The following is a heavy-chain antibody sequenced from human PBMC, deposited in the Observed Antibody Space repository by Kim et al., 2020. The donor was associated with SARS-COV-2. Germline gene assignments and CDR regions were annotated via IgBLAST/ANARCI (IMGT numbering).Heavy chain of an antibody. V-gene: IGHV4-4*07. J-gene: IGHJ4*02. CDR3: ARTSGLKSLDY. CDR1: SGSIKSYY. CDR2: IYDDGVT. Sequence: SETLSLTCTVSSGSIKSYYWSWIRQPAGQGLEWIWRIYDDGVTNYNPSLKSRVTMSVDTSKNQFSLRLTSVTAADTAVFYCARTSGLKSLDYWGQGTLVT. D-gene: IGHD2-8*01.